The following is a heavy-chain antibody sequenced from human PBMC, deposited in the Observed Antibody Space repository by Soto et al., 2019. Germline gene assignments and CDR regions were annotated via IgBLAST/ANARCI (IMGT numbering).Heavy chain of an antibody. D-gene: IGHD7-27*01. V-gene: IGHV3-23*01. Sequence: GGSLRLSCAASGFTFTIFAMSWVRQSPGRGLEWVSTISGSGGSTYYADAVKGRFTISRDNSMGTLYLQMKSLRVEDTAIYYCAKEVSLGSTVDLGYWGQGTLVTVSS. CDR1: GFTFTIFA. CDR2: ISGSGGST. J-gene: IGHJ4*02. CDR3: AKEVSLGSTVDLGY.